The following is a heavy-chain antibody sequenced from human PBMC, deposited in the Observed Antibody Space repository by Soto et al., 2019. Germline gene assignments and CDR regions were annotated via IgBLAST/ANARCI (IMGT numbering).Heavy chain of an antibody. CDR1: GFSLTADGVG. D-gene: IGHD2-21*01. J-gene: IGHJ3*01. Sequence: QITLKESGPPLVKPTQTLTLTCTFSGFSLTADGVGVGWIRQPPGKALEWLALIYWDDDQRYSPSLKTRLTITNDTSKNQVVLTMTHMDPLDTGTYYCAHAYGGTSWPNDAFDVWGQGTVVTVSS. V-gene: IGHV2-5*02. CDR2: IYWDDDQ. CDR3: AHAYGGTSWPNDAFDV.